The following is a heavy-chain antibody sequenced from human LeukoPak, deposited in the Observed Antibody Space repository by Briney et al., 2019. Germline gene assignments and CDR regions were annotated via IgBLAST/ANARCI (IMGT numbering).Heavy chain of an antibody. CDR2: IYYSGST. CDR1: GGSLSFYY. V-gene: IGHV4-59*01. D-gene: IGHD3-3*01. CDR3: ARGIALYDFWSGSSPYYMDV. J-gene: IGHJ6*03. Sequence: PSETLSLTCTVSGGSLSFYYWRWIRQHPGKALVWSGYIYYSGSTNYNPSLKSRITISVDTSKNQFSQKLSSVTAADTAVYYWARGIALYDFWSGSSPYYMDVWGKGTTVTVSS.